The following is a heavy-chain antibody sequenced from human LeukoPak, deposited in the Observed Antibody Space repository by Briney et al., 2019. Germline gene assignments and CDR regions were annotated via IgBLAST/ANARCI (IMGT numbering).Heavy chain of an antibody. V-gene: IGHV3-7*01. D-gene: IGHD3-10*01. CDR3: ARGGQAGTGDL. CDR1: GFTFSSYW. CDR2: IKQDGSET. J-gene: IGHJ5*02. Sequence: GGSLRLSCTASGFTFSSYWMTWVRQAPGKGLEWVANIKQDGSETYHVDSVKGRFTISRDNAKDSLYLEMNSLRAEDTAVYYCARGGQAGTGDLWGQGTLVTVSS.